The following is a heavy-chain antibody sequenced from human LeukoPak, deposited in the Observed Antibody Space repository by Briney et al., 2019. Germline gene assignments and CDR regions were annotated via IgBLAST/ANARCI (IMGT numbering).Heavy chain of an antibody. D-gene: IGHD3-16*01. CDR1: GFRFSDYY. J-gene: IGHJ4*02. CDR3: ARDGGHYHSENHYDVNY. CDR2: ISGSGDNI. Sequence: GGSLRLSCAASGFRFSDYYMSWIRQAPGKGLEWISYISGSGDNIYYAGPVQGRFTISRDNSKNSRFLQLNSLTPEDTAVYYCARDGGHYHSENHYDVNYWGQGTLVTVSS. V-gene: IGHV3-11*01.